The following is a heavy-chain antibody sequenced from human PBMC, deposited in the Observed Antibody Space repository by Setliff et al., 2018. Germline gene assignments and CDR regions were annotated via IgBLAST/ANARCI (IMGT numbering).Heavy chain of an antibody. CDR1: GYSISNGFY. V-gene: IGHV4-38-2*01. Sequence: PSETLSLTCAVSGYSISNGFYWGWIRQSPVKGLEWIGSLFDGGSAYYSPSLKSRASISLDASKNQFALKLSSVTAADTAVYYCARHLWGRYMAESSDYFDYWGQGSMVTVSS. CDR2: LFDGGSA. D-gene: IGHD3-3*02. CDR3: ARHLWGRYMAESSDYFDY. J-gene: IGHJ4*02.